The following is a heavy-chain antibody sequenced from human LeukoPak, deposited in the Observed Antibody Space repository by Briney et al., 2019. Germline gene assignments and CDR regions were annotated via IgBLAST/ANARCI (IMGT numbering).Heavy chain of an antibody. J-gene: IGHJ4*02. CDR1: GGSISSYY. D-gene: IGHD5-18*01. CDR2: IYYSGST. CDR3: ARGASGADSYGFDY. Sequence: SETLSLTCTVSGGSISSYYWSWIRQPPGKGLEWIGYIYYSGSTNYNPSLKSRVTISVDTSKNQFSLKLSSVTAADTAVYYCARGASGADSYGFDYWGQGTLVTVSS. V-gene: IGHV4-59*01.